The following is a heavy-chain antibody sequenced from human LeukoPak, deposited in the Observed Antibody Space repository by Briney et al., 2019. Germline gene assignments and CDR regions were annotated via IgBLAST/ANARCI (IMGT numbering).Heavy chain of an antibody. CDR2: IFYGGSA. J-gene: IGHJ4*02. V-gene: IGHV4-59*08. CDR3: ASHRGDGYGILPDY. D-gene: IGHD5-18*01. Sequence: SETLSLTCTVSGGPISGYYWSWIRQSPGKGLQWVGYIFYGGSASYSPSLENRVTISVDTSKNTFSLKLRSVTAADTAVYFCASHRGDGYGILPDYWGQGTLVTVSS. CDR1: GGPISGYY.